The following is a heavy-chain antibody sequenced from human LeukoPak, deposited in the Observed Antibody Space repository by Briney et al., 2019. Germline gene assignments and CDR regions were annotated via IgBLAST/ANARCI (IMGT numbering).Heavy chain of an antibody. D-gene: IGHD2-15*01. V-gene: IGHV3-30*18. CDR1: GFTFSSHG. Sequence: PGRSLRLSCAASGFTFSSHGMHWVRQAPGKGLEWVAVISYDGSNKYYADSVKGRFTISRDNSKNTLYLQMNSLRAEDTAVYYCAKGICSGGSCYLLDYWGQGTLVTVSS. CDR2: ISYDGSNK. CDR3: AKGICSGGSCYLLDY. J-gene: IGHJ4*02.